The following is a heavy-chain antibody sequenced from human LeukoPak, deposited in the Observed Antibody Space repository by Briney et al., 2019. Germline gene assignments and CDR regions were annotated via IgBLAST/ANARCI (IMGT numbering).Heavy chain of an antibody. CDR3: ARGVYSSGN. V-gene: IGHV3-23*01. CDR1: GFSFSVYA. D-gene: IGHD6-19*01. CDR2: ISGSGGRT. Sequence: GGSLRLSCVASGFSFSVYAMSWVRQAPGKGLEWVSGISGSGGRTYSADSVKGRFTISRDNSRKTLYLQMNSLRAEDTAVYYCARGVYSSGNWGQGTLVTVSS. J-gene: IGHJ4*02.